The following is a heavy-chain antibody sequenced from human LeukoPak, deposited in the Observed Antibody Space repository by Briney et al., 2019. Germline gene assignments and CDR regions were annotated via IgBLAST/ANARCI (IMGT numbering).Heavy chain of an antibody. J-gene: IGHJ4*02. CDR3: ARGGGTGWYSFDY. Sequence: PGGSLRLSCAASGFTVSSNYMSWVRQAPGKGLEWVSGINWNGGSTGYADSVKGRFTISRDNAKNSLYLRMNSLRAEDTALYYCARGGGTGWYSFDYWGQGTLVTVSS. D-gene: IGHD6-19*01. V-gene: IGHV3-20*04. CDR2: INWNGGST. CDR1: GFTVSSNY.